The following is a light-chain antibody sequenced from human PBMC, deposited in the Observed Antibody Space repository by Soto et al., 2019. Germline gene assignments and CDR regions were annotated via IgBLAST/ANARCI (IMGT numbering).Light chain of an antibody. V-gene: IGLV2-8*01. CDR3: SSYAASNNFYFV. J-gene: IGLJ3*02. CDR2: EVT. CDR1: SSDGGGYNY. Sequence: QSVLTQPPSASGSPGQSVTISCTGTSSDGGGYNYVSWYQQYLGRAPKLMIYEVTKRPSGVPARFSGSKSGNTASLTVSGLPAEDEADYYCSSYAASNNFYFVFGGGTKLTVL.